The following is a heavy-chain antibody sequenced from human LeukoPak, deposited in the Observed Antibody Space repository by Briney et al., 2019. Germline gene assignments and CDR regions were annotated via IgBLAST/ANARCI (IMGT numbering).Heavy chain of an antibody. V-gene: IGHV3-23*01. CDR3: AKDKGSGWTLLGFYYYGMDV. Sequence: PGGSLRLSCAASGITFSSYAMSWVRQAPGKGLEWVSAISGSGGSTYYADSVKGRFTISRDNSKNTLYLQMNSLRAEDTAVYYCAKDKGSGWTLLGFYYYGMDVWGQGTTVTVSS. J-gene: IGHJ6*02. CDR2: ISGSGGST. D-gene: IGHD6-19*01. CDR1: GITFSSYA.